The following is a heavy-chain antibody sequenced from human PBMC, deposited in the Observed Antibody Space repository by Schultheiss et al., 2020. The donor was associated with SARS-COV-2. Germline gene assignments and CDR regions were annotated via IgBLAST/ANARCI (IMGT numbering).Heavy chain of an antibody. V-gene: IGHV3-23*01. J-gene: IGHJ4*02. D-gene: IGHD4-23*01. CDR1: GFTFSSYS. Sequence: GGSLRLSCAASGFTFSSYSMNWVRQAPGKGLEWVSAISGSGGSTYYADSVKGRFTISRDNSKNTLYLQMNSLRAEDTAVYYCARDWATVVTPALFDYWGQGTLVTVSS. CDR3: ARDWATVVTPALFDY. CDR2: ISGSGGST.